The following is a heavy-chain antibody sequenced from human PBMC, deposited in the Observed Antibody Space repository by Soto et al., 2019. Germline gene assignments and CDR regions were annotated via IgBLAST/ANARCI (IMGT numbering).Heavy chain of an antibody. CDR1: GGTFSSYA. V-gene: IGHV1-69*06. Sequence: QVRLVQSGAEVKKPGSSVKVSCEASGGTFSSYAVTWVRQAPGQGLEWMGGIIPIVTTPNYAQKFQGRLTIFADKSTSTSYMELSSLSSADTGVYYCARVGYNFWCRYHYYGIDVWGPGTTVIVSS. D-gene: IGHD3-3*01. CDR3: ARVGYNFWCRYHYYGIDV. J-gene: IGHJ6*02. CDR2: IIPIVTTP.